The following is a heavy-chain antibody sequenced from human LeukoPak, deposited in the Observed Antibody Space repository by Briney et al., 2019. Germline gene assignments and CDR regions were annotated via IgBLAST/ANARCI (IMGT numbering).Heavy chain of an antibody. CDR1: GDSISSSNYY. Sequence: SETLSLTCTVSGDSISSSNYYWGWIRQPPGKGLEWIGSIYHSGTTYYNPSLKSRVTISADTSKNQFSLKLNSVTAADTAVYYCAKGDFWSGYLFDYWGQGTLVTVSS. D-gene: IGHD3-3*01. V-gene: IGHV4-39*07. CDR3: AKGDFWSGYLFDY. J-gene: IGHJ4*02. CDR2: IYHSGTT.